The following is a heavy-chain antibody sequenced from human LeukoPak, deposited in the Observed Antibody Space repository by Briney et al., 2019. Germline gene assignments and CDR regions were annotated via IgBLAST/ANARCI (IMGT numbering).Heavy chain of an antibody. V-gene: IGHV5-51*01. CDR2: IYPGDSDT. Sequence: GESLKISCKGSGYSFTSYWIGWVRQMPGKGLEWMGIIYPGDSDTRYSPSFQGQVTISADKSISTAYLQWSGLKASDTAMYYCARCEGSYYYGSGSYSGPNFDYWGQGTLVTVSS. CDR3: ARCEGSYYYGSGSYSGPNFDY. D-gene: IGHD3-10*01. CDR1: GYSFTSYW. J-gene: IGHJ4*02.